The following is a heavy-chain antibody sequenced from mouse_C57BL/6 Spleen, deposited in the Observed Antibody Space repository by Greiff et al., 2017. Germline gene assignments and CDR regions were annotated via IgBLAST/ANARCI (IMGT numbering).Heavy chain of an antibody. D-gene: IGHD2-3*01. CDR1: GFTFSSYT. J-gene: IGHJ3*01. Sequence: VESGGGLVKPGGSLKLSCAASGFTFSSYTMSWVRQTPEKRLEWVATISGGGGNTYYPDSVKGRFTISRDNAKNTLYLQMSSLRSEDTALYYCARFYDGYYEGPLAYWGQGTLVTVSA. V-gene: IGHV5-9*01. CDR2: ISGGGGNT. CDR3: ARFYDGYYEGPLAY.